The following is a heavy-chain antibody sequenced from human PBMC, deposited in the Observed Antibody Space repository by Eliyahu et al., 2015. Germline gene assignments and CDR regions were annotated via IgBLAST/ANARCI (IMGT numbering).Heavy chain of an antibody. D-gene: IGHD3-10*01. V-gene: IGHV4-4*07. Sequence: QMQLQESGPGLVKPSETLSLTCTVSGGSISASYWSWIRQPAGKGLEWIGRIYTSGYTYYNPSFKSRVTMSVDTSKNQFSLKLTSVTAADTAVYFCARGGSVSPDPFDYWGRGTLVTVSS. CDR1: GGSISASY. CDR3: ARGGSVSPDPFDY. CDR2: IYTSGYT. J-gene: IGHJ4*02.